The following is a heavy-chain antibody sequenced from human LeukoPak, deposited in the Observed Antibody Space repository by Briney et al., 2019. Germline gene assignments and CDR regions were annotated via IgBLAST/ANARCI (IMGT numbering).Heavy chain of an antibody. CDR2: IIPIFGTA. V-gene: IGHV1-69*06. CDR3: ARGNTAIFYVFDY. Sequence: SVKVSCKASGGTFSSYAISWVRQAPGQGLEWMGGIIPIFGTANYAQKFQGRVTITADKSTSTAYMELSSLRSEDTAVYHCARGNTAIFYVFDYWGQGTLVTVSS. CDR1: GGTFSSYA. J-gene: IGHJ4*02. D-gene: IGHD5-18*01.